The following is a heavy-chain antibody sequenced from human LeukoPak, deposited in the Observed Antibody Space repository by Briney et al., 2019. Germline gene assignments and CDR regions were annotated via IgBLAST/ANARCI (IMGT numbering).Heavy chain of an antibody. D-gene: IGHD3-3*01. Sequence: PSETLSLTCAVYGGSFSGYYWSWIRQPPGKGLEWIGEINHSGSTNYNPSLKSRVTISVDTSKNQFSLKLSSVTAADTAVYYCARGGLKVTYYDFWSGYFTYNWFDPWGQGTLVTVSS. CDR3: ARGGLKVTYYDFWSGYFTYNWFDP. CDR1: GGSFSGYY. CDR2: INHSGST. J-gene: IGHJ5*02. V-gene: IGHV4-34*01.